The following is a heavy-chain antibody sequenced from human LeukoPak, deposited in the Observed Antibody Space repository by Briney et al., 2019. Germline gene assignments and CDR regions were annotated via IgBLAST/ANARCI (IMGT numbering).Heavy chain of an antibody. CDR3: ARGDYCSGGSCYNWFDP. CDR2: MNPNSGNT. D-gene: IGHD2-15*01. V-gene: IGHV1-8*02. CDR1: GYTFTSYG. J-gene: IGHJ5*02. Sequence: ASVKVSCKASGYTFTSYGISWVRQAPGQGLEWMGWMNPNSGNTGYAQKFQGRVTMTRNTSISTAYMELSSLRSEDTAVYYCARGDYCSGGSCYNWFDPWGQGTLVTVSS.